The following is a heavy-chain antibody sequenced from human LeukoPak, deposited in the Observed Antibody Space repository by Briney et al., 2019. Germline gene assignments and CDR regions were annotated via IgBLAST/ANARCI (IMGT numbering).Heavy chain of an antibody. CDR2: ISSSGSTI. V-gene: IGHV3-48*03. D-gene: IGHD1-26*01. CDR1: GFTFSSYE. J-gene: IGHJ6*03. CDR3: ARTPFYSGSSYYYYYYYMDV. Sequence: GGSLRLSCAASGFTFSSYEMNWVRQARGKGLEWVSYISSSGSTIYYADSVKGRFTISRDNAKNSLYLQMNSLRAEDTAVYYCARTPFYSGSSYYYYYYYMDVWGKGTTVTVSS.